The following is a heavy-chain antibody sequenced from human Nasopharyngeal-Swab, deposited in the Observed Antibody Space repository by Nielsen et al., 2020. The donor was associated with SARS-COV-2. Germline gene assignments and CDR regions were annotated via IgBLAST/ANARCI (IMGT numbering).Heavy chain of an antibody. CDR3: ANLAAAGGIDAFDI. CDR2: IYSGGST. CDR1: DSLVSSNY. V-gene: IGHV3-53*01. D-gene: IGHD6-13*01. J-gene: IGHJ3*02. Sequence: GGLLRSPVPALDSLVSSNYLRWVRQAPGKGLEWVSVIYSGGSTYYADSVKGRFTISRGNSKNTLYLQMNSLRAEDTAVYYCANLAAAGGIDAFDIWGQGTMVTVSS.